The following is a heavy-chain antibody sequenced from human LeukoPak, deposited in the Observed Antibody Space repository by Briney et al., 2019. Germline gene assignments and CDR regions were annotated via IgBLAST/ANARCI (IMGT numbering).Heavy chain of an antibody. D-gene: IGHD6-19*01. V-gene: IGHV3-30*02. CDR3: AKDLYSSGWYEPVDY. Sequence: GGSLRLSCAASGFTFSTYGMQWVRQAPGKGLEWVAFIRYDGSNKFYGDSVKGRFTISRDNSKNTLLLQLNSLRPDDTAVYYCAKDLYSSGWYEPVDYWGQGTLVAVSS. J-gene: IGHJ4*02. CDR1: GFTFSTYG. CDR2: IRYDGSNK.